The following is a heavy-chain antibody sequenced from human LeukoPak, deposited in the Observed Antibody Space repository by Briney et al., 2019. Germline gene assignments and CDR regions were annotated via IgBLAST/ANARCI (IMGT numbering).Heavy chain of an antibody. CDR2: ISGSGGST. Sequence: GRSLRLSCAASGFTFSSYAMHWVRQAPGKGLEWVSAISGSGGSTYYADSVKGRFTISRDNSKNTLYLQMNSLRAEDTAVYYCAKDLIMITFGGVIATDYWGQGTLVTVSS. J-gene: IGHJ4*02. CDR3: AKDLIMITFGGVIATDY. CDR1: GFTFSSYA. V-gene: IGHV3-23*01. D-gene: IGHD3-16*02.